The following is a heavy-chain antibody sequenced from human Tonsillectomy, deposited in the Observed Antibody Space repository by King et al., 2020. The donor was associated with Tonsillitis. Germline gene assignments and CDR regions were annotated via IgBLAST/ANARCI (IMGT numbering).Heavy chain of an antibody. D-gene: IGHD3-16*01. V-gene: IGHV3-30*18. CDR1: GFTFSSYG. CDR2: ISYDGSNK. Sequence: VQLVESGGGVVQPGRSLRLSCAASGFTFSSYGMQWVRQAPGKGLEGVAVISYDGSNKYYADSVKGRFTISRDNSKNTLYLQMNSLRAEDTALYYCAKGKGSFGGVMAFDIWGQGTMVTVSS. CDR3: AKGKGSFGGVMAFDI. J-gene: IGHJ3*02.